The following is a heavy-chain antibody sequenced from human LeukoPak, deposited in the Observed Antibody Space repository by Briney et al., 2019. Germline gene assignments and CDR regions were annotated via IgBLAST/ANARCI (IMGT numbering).Heavy chain of an antibody. CDR2: INHSGST. CDR1: GGSFSGYY. D-gene: IGHD6-19*01. V-gene: IGHV4-34*01. CDR3: ARALRRLPYTSGWYAIGAFDY. Sequence: SETLSLTCAVYGGSFSGYYWSWIRQPPGKGLEWIGEINHSGSTNYNPSLKSRVTISVDTSKNQFSLKLSSVTAADTAVYYCARALRRLPYTSGWYAIGAFDYWGQGTLVTVSS. J-gene: IGHJ4*02.